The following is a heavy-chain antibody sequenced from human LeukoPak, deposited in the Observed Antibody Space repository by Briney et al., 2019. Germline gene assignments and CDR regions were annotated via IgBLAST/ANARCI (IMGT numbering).Heavy chain of an antibody. CDR2: IIPIFGTA. CDR3: ARGADEEQLVRTEMIY. D-gene: IGHD6-6*01. J-gene: IGHJ4*02. V-gene: IGHV1-69*13. CDR1: GGTFSSYA. Sequence: SVKVSCKASGGTFSSYAISWVRQAPGQGLEWMGGIIPIFGTANYAQKFQGRVTITADESTSTAYMELSSLRSEDTAVYYCARGADEEQLVRTEMIYWGQGTLVTVSS.